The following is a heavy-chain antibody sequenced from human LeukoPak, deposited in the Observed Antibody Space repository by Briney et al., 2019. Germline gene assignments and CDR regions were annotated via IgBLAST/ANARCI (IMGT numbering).Heavy chain of an antibody. CDR3: AREVGGGASGQ. V-gene: IGHV3-66*01. D-gene: IGHD3-16*01. CDR1: GFTVSSNY. Sequence: GESLRLSCAASGFTVSSNYMSWVRQVPGKGLEWVSVIYSDGTISYADSVKGRFTISRDNSENTLYLQMNSLRVEDTAVYYCAREVGGGASGQWGEGTLVTVSS. CDR2: IYSDGTI. J-gene: IGHJ4*02.